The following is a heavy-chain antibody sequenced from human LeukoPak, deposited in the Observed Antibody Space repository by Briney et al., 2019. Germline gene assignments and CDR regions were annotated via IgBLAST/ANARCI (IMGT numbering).Heavy chain of an antibody. CDR1: GFTFSSYA. Sequence: GGSLRLSCAASGFTFSSYAMHWVRQAPGKGLEWVAVISYDGSNKYYADSVKGRFTISRDNSKNTLYLQMNSLRAEDTAVYYCARVEWELLGGVDYWGQGTLVTVSS. D-gene: IGHD1-26*01. CDR3: ARVEWELLGGVDY. CDR2: ISYDGSNK. J-gene: IGHJ4*02. V-gene: IGHV3-30-3*01.